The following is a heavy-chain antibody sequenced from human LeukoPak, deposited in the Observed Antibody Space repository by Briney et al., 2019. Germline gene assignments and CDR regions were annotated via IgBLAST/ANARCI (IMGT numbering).Heavy chain of an antibody. CDR1: GFTLSRYS. J-gene: IGHJ6*03. Sequence: PGGSLRLSCAASGFTLSRYSMNWVRQAPGKGLEWVSSISTSSSYIYYADSVKGRFTISRDNAKNSLYLQMNSLRAEDTAVYYCARDPTTVTTIYYYYYMDVWGKGTTVTVSS. D-gene: IGHD4-17*01. CDR2: ISTSSSYI. CDR3: ARDPTTVTTIYYYYYMDV. V-gene: IGHV3-21*01.